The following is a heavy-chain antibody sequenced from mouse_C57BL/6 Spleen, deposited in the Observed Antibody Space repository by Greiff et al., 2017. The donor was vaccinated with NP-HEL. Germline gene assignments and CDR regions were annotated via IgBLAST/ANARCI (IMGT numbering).Heavy chain of an antibody. V-gene: IGHV1-81*01. CDR3: ARQGYYGSSLWYFDV. D-gene: IGHD1-1*01. CDR2: IYPRSGNT. J-gene: IGHJ1*03. CDR1: GYTFTSYG. Sequence: VQLQQSGAELARPGASVKLSCKASGYTFTSYGISWVKQRTGQGLEWIGEIYPRSGNTYYNEKFKGKATLTADKSSSTAYMELRSLTSEDSAVYFCARQGYYGSSLWYFDVWGTGTTVTVSS.